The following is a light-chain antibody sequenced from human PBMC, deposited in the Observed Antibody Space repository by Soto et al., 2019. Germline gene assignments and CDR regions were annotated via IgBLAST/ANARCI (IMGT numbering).Light chain of an antibody. Sequence: EVVLTQSPDTLPLSPGERATLSCRASQSVSSGHLAWYQYKPGQAPRLLIYGASNRAAGISDRFSGSGSGTDFTLTISRLESEDFAVYYCQQYHISPRTFGQGTKVEI. J-gene: IGKJ1*01. CDR1: QSVSSGH. CDR2: GAS. CDR3: QQYHISPRT. V-gene: IGKV3-20*01.